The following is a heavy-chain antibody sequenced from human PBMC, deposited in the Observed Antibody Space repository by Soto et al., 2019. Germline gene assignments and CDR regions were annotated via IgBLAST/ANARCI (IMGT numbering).Heavy chain of an antibody. CDR1: GLSFSSYA. J-gene: IGHJ4*02. CDR3: AKDAKILDWLPTSYYFDF. Sequence: EVQVLESGGGLAQPGRSLRLSCAVSGLSFSSYAMTWVRQSPGKGLEWVSSISRSGNSTYSADSVRGRLTISRDNSKTTLYLQMNSLRAEDTAVYYCAKDAKILDWLPTSYYFDFWGQGTLVTVSS. V-gene: IGHV3-23*01. CDR2: ISRSGNST. D-gene: IGHD3-9*01.